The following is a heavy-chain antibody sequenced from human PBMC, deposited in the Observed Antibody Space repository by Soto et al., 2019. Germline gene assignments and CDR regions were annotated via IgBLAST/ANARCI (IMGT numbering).Heavy chain of an antibody. J-gene: IGHJ6*03. Sequence: SETLSLTCAVSSGSISSNNWWSWVRQPPGKGLEWIGEIYHSGSTNYSPSFKSRVAISVDKSKDQFSLKLCSVTAADTAVYYCASVLRDYYYYTMDVWGKGTTVTVSS. CDR1: SGSISSNNW. CDR2: IYHSGST. CDR3: ASVLRDYYYYTMDV. V-gene: IGHV4-4*02.